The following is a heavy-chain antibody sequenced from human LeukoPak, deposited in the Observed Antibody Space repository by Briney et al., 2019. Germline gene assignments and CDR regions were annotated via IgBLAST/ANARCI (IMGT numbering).Heavy chain of an antibody. D-gene: IGHD3-10*01. J-gene: IGHJ6*02. V-gene: IGHV3-30-3*01. CDR2: ISYDGSNK. CDR3: ARESGLVRGVYYYYGMDV. CDR1: GFTFSSYA. Sequence: QPGRSLRLSCAASGFTFSSYAMHWVRQAPGKGLEWVALISYDGSNKYYADSVKGRFTISRDNSKNTLYLQMNSLRAEDTAVYYCARESGLVRGVYYYYGMDVWGQGTTVTVSS.